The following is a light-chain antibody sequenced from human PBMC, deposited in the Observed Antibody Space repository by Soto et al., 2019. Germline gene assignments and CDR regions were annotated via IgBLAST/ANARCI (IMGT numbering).Light chain of an antibody. CDR2: EGS. J-gene: IGLJ2*01. CDR1: SSDVGSYNL. V-gene: IGLV2-23*01. CDR3: CSYAGSSTLV. Sequence: QPVLTQTASVSGSPGQSITISCTGTSSDVGSYNLVSWYQQHPGKAPKLMIYEGSKRPSGVSNRFSGSKSGNTASLTISGLQAEDEADYYCCSYAGSSTLVFGGWTKLTVL.